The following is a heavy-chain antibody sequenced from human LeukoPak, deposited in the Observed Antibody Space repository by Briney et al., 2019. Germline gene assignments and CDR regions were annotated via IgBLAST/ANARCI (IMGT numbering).Heavy chain of an antibody. D-gene: IGHD6-13*01. CDR1: GYTFTSYG. Sequence: SVKVSCKASGYTFTSYGISWVRQAPGQGLEWMGGIIPIFGTANYAQKFQGRVTITADESTSTAYMELSSLRSEDTAVYYCARGSLRIAAAGSLWGQGTLVTVSS. CDR2: IIPIFGTA. V-gene: IGHV1-69*13. J-gene: IGHJ4*02. CDR3: ARGSLRIAAAGSL.